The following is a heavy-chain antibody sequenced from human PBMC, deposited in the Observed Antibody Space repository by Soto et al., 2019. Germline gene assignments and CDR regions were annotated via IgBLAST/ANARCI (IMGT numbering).Heavy chain of an antibody. CDR2: VKSKFDGGTI. CDR3: SADLPDWGAYAFDY. Sequence: EVQLVESGGGLVEPGGSLRHSCAAFGFTFNGAWINWVGQGPGKGLDWVGRVKSKFDGGTIDYAAPVKGRFTISRDDSRNTVYLQMNSLSAEDTAMYYCSADLPDWGAYAFDYWGQGALVTVSS. J-gene: IGHJ4*02. CDR1: GFTFNGAW. D-gene: IGHD3-16*01. V-gene: IGHV3-15*07.